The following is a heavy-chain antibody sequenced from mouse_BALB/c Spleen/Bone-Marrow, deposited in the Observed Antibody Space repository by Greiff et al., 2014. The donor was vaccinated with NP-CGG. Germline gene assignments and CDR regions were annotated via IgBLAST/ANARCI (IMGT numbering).Heavy chain of an antibody. Sequence: QVQLKQSGPGLVAPSQSLSITCTASGFSLTSYGVHWVRQPPGKGLEWLGVIWAGGSTNYNSALMSRLSISKDNSKSQVFLKMNSLQTDDTATYYCARVYLWYFDVWGAGTTVTVSS. CDR2: IWAGGST. CDR3: ARVYLWYFDV. D-gene: IGHD2-3*01. CDR1: GFSLTSYG. V-gene: IGHV2-9*02. J-gene: IGHJ1*01.